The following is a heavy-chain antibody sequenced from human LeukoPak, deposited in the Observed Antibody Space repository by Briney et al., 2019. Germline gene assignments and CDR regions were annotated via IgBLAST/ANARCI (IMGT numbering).Heavy chain of an antibody. CDR2: IGYTGDST. D-gene: IGHD4-23*01. J-gene: IGHJ3*02. CDR3: AKSPTVDAAFDI. V-gene: IGHV3-23*01. Sequence: GGSLRLSCAASGFTFSSYAMNWVRQAPGKGLEWVSGIGYTGDSTFYADSVKGRFTVSRDSSKNTLFLHMNSMRAEDTALYYCAKSPTVDAAFDIWGQGTMVTVPS. CDR1: GFTFSSYA.